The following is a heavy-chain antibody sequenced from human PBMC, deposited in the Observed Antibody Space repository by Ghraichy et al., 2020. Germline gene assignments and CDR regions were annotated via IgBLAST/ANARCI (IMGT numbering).Heavy chain of an antibody. CDR1: GGSISSGGYS. Sequence: SETLSLTCAVSGGSISSGGYSWSWIRQPPGKGLEWIGYIYHSGSTYYNPSLKSRVTISVDRSKNQFSLKLSSVTAADTAVYYCARGDYGDDWYFDLWGRGTLVTVSS. CDR3: ARGDYGDDWYFDL. CDR2: IYHSGST. V-gene: IGHV4-30-2*01. J-gene: IGHJ2*01. D-gene: IGHD4-17*01.